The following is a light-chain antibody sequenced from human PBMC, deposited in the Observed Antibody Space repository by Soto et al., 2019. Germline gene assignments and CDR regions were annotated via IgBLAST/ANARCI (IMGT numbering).Light chain of an antibody. Sequence: QSALTQPASVSGSPGQSITISCTETSSDFGTYNLVSWYQQNPGKAPKLMIYEVTKRPSGVSNRFSGPQSGNTASLTISGLQAEYEADYCCCSYVLPSPLVFGGGTKVTVL. V-gene: IGLV2-23*02. CDR2: EVT. J-gene: IGLJ3*02. CDR3: CSYVLPSPLV. CDR1: SSDFGTYNL.